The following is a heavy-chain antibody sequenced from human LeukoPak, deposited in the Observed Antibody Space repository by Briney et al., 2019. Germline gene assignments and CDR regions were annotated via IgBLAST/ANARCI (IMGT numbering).Heavy chain of an antibody. V-gene: IGHV1-2*02. CDR1: GYTFTGYY. D-gene: IGHD6-19*01. CDR2: INPNSGGT. Sequence: ASVKVSCKASGYTFTGYYMHWVRQAPGQGLEWMGWINPNSGGTNYEQKFQGRVTMTRDTSISTAYMELSRLRSDDTAVYYCARETGYSSVSDAFDIWGQGTMVTVSS. J-gene: IGHJ3*02. CDR3: ARETGYSSVSDAFDI.